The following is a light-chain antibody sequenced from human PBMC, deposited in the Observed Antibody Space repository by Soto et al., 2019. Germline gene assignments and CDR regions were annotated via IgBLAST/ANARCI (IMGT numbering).Light chain of an antibody. J-gene: IGKJ4*01. CDR3: QQAKTFPLT. CDR2: AAS. CDR1: QDITTW. Sequence: DIQMTQSPSSVSASVGDRVIITCRASQDITTWLAWYQQQPGKAPKVLIYAASSLESGVPSRFSGSGSGTEYTLTISSLQPEDFATYHCQQAKTFPLTFGGGTKVENK. V-gene: IGKV1D-12*01.